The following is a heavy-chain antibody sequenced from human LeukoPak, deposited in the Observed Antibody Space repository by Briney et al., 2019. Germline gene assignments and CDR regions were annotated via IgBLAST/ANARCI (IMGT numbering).Heavy chain of an antibody. CDR2: MSYDGSNK. V-gene: IGHV3-30-3*01. CDR1: GFTFDSYA. J-gene: IGHJ4*02. CDR3: ASGYTYYYGSGIYY. D-gene: IGHD3-10*01. Sequence: GRSLRLSCAVSGFTFDSYAMHRVRQAPGKGLEWVADMSYDGSNKYYVDSVKGRFTISRDNSKNSLYLQMNSLRTEDTAVYYCASGYTYYYGSGIYYWGQGSLVTVSS.